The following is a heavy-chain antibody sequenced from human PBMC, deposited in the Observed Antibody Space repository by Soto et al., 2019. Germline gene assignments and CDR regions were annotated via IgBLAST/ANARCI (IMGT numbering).Heavy chain of an antibody. D-gene: IGHD2-15*01. CDR2: ISGSGGRT. Sequence: LRLSCVASGFPFSSYAMSWVRQTPEKGLEWVSGISGSGGRTYYADSVKGRFTISRDNSNNTLSLQMHSLRVEDTAVYFCAKGGYYSLFDIWGQGTMVTVSS. CDR3: AKGGYYSLFDI. J-gene: IGHJ3*02. CDR1: GFPFSSYA. V-gene: IGHV3-23*01.